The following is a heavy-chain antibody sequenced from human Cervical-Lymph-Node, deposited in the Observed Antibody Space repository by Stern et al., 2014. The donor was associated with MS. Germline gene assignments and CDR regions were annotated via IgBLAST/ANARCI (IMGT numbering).Heavy chain of an antibody. V-gene: IGHV1-24*01. J-gene: IGHJ1*01. D-gene: IGHD3-10*01. Sequence: VQLVESGAEVKKPGASVKVSCKGSGYTLTELSMHWVRQAPGKGLAWMGGFDPEDVETIYAQKFQGRVTMTEDTSTDTAYMELSSLRSEDTAVYYCATDFITMVRGVASAEYFQHWGQGTLVTVSS. CDR3: ATDFITMVRGVASAEYFQH. CDR1: GYTLTELS. CDR2: FDPEDVET.